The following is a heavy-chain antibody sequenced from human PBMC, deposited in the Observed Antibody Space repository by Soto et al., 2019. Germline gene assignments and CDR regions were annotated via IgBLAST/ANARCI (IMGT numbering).Heavy chain of an antibody. J-gene: IGHJ4*02. V-gene: IGHV3-23*01. D-gene: IGHD5-18*01. CDR1: GFTFSSYA. CDR3: ATGRRYSYGQYFDY. CDR2: ISGSGGST. Sequence: GGSLRLSCAASGFTFSSYAMSWVRQAPGKGLEWVSAISGSGGSTYYADSVKGRFTISRDNSKNTLYLQMNSLRAEDTAVYYCATGRRYSYGQYFDYWGQGTLVTVSS.